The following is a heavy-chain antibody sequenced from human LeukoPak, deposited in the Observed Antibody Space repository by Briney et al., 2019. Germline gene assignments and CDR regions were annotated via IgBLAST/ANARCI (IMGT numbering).Heavy chain of an antibody. J-gene: IGHJ6*03. CDR3: ARDGVAAAVNYYYYHMDV. CDR1: GFTFSDYY. V-gene: IGHV3-11*01. CDR2: ISSSGSTI. Sequence: GGSLRLSCAASGFTFSDYYMSWIRQAPGKGLEWVSYISSSGSTIYYADSVKGRFTISRDNAKNSLYLQMNSLRAEDTAVYYCARDGVAAAVNYYYYHMDVWGKGTTVTISS. D-gene: IGHD6-13*01.